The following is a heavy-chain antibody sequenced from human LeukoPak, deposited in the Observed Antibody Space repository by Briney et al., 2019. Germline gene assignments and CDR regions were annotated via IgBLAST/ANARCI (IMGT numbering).Heavy chain of an antibody. CDR1: GGSISSSSYY. V-gene: IGHV4-39*07. Sequence: SETLSLTCTVSGGSISSSSYYWGWIRQPPGEGLEWIGSIYYSGSTYYNPSLKSRVTISVDTSKNQFSLKLSSVTAADTAVYYCARGWDTAMVTVHWGQGTLVTVSS. CDR2: IYYSGST. J-gene: IGHJ4*02. D-gene: IGHD5-18*01. CDR3: ARGWDTAMVTVH.